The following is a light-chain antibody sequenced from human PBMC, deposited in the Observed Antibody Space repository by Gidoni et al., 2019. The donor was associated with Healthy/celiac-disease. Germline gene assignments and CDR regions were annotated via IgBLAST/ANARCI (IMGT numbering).Light chain of an antibody. J-gene: IGKJ5*01. CDR2: AAS. CDR3: QQSYSTPIT. V-gene: IGKV1-39*01. Sequence: DIQMTQSPSSLSASVGDRVTITCRASQSISSYLNWYQQKPGKAPKLLIYAASRLQSGVPSRFSGRGSGTDFTLTIRSLQPEDFATYYCQQSYSTPITFGQGTRLEIK. CDR1: QSISSY.